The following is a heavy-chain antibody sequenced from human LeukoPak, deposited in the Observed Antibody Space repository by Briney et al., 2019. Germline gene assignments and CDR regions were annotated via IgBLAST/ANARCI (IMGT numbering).Heavy chain of an antibody. J-gene: IGHJ3*02. CDR3: AGGEQWLALLGAAFDI. CDR1: GASVSGSAYY. D-gene: IGHD6-19*01. V-gene: IGHV4-39*07. CDR2: INHSGST. Sequence: SETLSLTCTVSGASVSGSAYYWSWIRQPPGKGLEWIGEINHSGSTNYNPSLKRRVTISVDTSKNQFSLKLSSVAAADTAVYYCAGGEQWLALLGAAFDIWGQGTMVTVSS.